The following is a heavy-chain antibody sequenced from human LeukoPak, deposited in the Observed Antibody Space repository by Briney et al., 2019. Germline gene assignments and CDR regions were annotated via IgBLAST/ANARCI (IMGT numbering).Heavy chain of an antibody. D-gene: IGHD2-15*01. CDR3: VIQVDEYCSGGSCYSSYYYYGMDV. CDR2: INPNSGGT. J-gene: IGHJ6*02. V-gene: IGHV1-2*02. Sequence: ASVKVSCKASGYTFTGYYMHWVRQAPGQGLEWMGWINPNSGGTNYAQKFQGRVTMTRDTSISTAYMELSRLRSDDTAVYYCVIQVDEYCSGGSCYSSYYYYGMDVWGQGTTVTVSS. CDR1: GYTFTGYY.